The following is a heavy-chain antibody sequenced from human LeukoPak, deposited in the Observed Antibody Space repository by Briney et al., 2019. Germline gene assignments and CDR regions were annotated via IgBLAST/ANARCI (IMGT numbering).Heavy chain of an antibody. CDR1: GGSISSAEYY. CDR3: AREFILLRYFDY. Sequence: SQTLSLTCTVSGGSISSAEYYWSWVRQHPRKGLEWIGYIYYSGSTHYNPSLQSRVSISVDTSKNQFSLKLSSVTAADTAVYYCAREFILLRYFDYWGQGSLVTVSS. D-gene: IGHD2/OR15-2a*01. V-gene: IGHV4-31*03. J-gene: IGHJ4*02. CDR2: IYYSGST.